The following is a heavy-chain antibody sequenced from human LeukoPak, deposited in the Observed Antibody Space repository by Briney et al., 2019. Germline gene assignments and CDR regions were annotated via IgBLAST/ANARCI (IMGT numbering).Heavy chain of an antibody. Sequence: PGGSLRLSCAAAGFTFSSYEMNWVRQAPGEGLEWVSYISSSGSTIYYADSGKGRFTICRENAKNSLYLQMNSLRAEDTAVYYCAELGITMIGGVWGKGTTVTISS. CDR3: AELGITMIGGV. V-gene: IGHV3-48*03. J-gene: IGHJ6*04. CDR2: ISSSGSTI. CDR1: GFTFSSYE. D-gene: IGHD3-10*02.